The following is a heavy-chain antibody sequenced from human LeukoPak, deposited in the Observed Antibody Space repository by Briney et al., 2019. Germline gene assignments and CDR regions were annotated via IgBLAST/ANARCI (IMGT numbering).Heavy chain of an antibody. CDR1: GYSFPSYW. V-gene: IGHV5-51*01. Sequence: GESLKISCKGSGYSFPSYWIAWVRQMPGKGLEWMGIIFPGDSDTRYSPSFQGQVTISADKSISTAYLQWSSLKASDTAMYYCARPTYYYDSSGYYVDPWGQGTLVTVSS. CDR3: ARPTYYYDSSGYYVDP. D-gene: IGHD3-22*01. CDR2: IFPGDSDT. J-gene: IGHJ5*02.